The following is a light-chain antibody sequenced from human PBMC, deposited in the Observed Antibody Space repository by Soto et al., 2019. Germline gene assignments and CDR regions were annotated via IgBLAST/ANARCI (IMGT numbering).Light chain of an antibody. CDR1: QSVSRSY. CDR3: QQYATSPIT. J-gene: IGKJ5*01. Sequence: EIVLTQSPCTLSLSPGDRATLSCRASQSVSRSYLGWYQQKPGQAPRLLIYGASSRATGIPDRFSGSGSGTDFTLTISSLQPEDFAVYYCQQYATSPITFGQGTRLEIK. CDR2: GAS. V-gene: IGKV3-20*01.